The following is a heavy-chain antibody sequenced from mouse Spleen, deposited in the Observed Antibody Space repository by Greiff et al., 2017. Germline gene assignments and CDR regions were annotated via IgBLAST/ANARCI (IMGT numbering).Heavy chain of an antibody. CDR3: TGIFWFAY. V-gene: IGHV6-6*01. CDR1: GFTFSDAW. Sequence: EVQRVESGGGLVQPGGSMKLSCAASGFTFSDAWMDWVRQSPEKGLEWVAEIRNKANNHATYYAVSVKGRITISRDDSKSSVYLQMNSLRAEDTGIYYCTGIFWFAYWGQGTLVTVSA. J-gene: IGHJ3*01. CDR2: IRNKANNHAT.